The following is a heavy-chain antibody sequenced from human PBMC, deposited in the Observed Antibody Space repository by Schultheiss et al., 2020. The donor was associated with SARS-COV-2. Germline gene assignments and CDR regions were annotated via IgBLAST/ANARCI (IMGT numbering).Heavy chain of an antibody. V-gene: IGHV1-46*01. Sequence: ASVKVSCKASGYPFISYYMHWVRQAPGQGLEWMGMINPSGGHATYAQKFQGRVTITADKSTSTAYMELSSLRSEDTAVYYCARAHPLADAFDIWGQGTMVTVSS. CDR3: ARAHPLADAFDI. J-gene: IGHJ3*02. CDR2: INPSGGHA. CDR1: GYPFISYY.